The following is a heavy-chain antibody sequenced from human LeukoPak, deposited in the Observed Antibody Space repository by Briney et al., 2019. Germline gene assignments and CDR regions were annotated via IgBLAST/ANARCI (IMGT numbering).Heavy chain of an antibody. Sequence: ASVKVSCKASGYTFTGYYMHWVRQAPGQGLEWMGWINPNSGGTNYAQKFQGRVTMTRDTSISTAYMELSRLRSGDTAVYYCARDRSAAAGTSDYWGQGTLVTVSS. CDR2: INPNSGGT. CDR3: ARDRSAAAGTSDY. J-gene: IGHJ4*02. V-gene: IGHV1-2*02. CDR1: GYTFTGYY. D-gene: IGHD6-13*01.